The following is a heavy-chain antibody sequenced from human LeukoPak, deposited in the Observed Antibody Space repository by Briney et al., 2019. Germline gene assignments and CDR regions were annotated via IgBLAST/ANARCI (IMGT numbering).Heavy chain of an antibody. J-gene: IGHJ3*02. D-gene: IGHD4-17*01. Sequence: PGGSLRLSCVASGFTFSSYNMNWVRQAPGKGLEWVSYISSSSSTIYYADSVKGRFTISRDNAKNSLYLQMNSLRAEDTAVYYCARVRDAFDIWGQGTMVTVSS. CDR2: ISSSSSTI. V-gene: IGHV3-48*04. CDR1: GFTFSSYN. CDR3: ARVRDAFDI.